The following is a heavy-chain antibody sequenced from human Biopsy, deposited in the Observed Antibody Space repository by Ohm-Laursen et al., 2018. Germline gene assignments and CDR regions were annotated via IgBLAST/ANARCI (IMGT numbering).Heavy chain of an antibody. Sequence: SLRLSCAASGFTFRKYAMSWVRQAPGKGLELVSTIGNTGATFYADSVKGRFIISRDTSKNTVYLQMNSLRVEDTAVYYCVKGTQLLEDWGQRTQVTVSS. D-gene: IGHD3-10*01. CDR3: VKGTQLLED. CDR2: IGNTGAT. CDR1: GFTFRKYA. V-gene: IGHV3-23*01. J-gene: IGHJ4*02.